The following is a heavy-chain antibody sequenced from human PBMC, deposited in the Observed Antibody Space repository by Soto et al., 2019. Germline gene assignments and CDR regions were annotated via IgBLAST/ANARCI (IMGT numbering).Heavy chain of an antibody. CDR1: GGSISSGGYY. D-gene: IGHD5-18*01. V-gene: IGHV4-31*03. Sequence: LSLTCTVSGGSISSGGYYWSWIRQHPGKGLEWIGYIYYSGSTYYNPSLKSRVTISVDTSKNQFSLKLSPVTAADTAVYYCARSGYSYGPNPLLYWGQGTLVTVSS. J-gene: IGHJ4*02. CDR2: IYYSGST. CDR3: ARSGYSYGPNPLLY.